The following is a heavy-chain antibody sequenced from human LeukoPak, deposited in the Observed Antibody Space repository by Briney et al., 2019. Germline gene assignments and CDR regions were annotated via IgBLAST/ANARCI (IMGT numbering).Heavy chain of an antibody. CDR1: GFTFSSYG. CDR3: AKPSSPARAGTYLDFFDY. J-gene: IGHJ4*02. CDR2: ISYDGSNK. D-gene: IGHD6-19*01. Sequence: PGGSLRLSCAASGFTFSSYGMHWVRQAPGKGLEWVAVISYDGSNKYYADSVKGRFTISRDNSKNTLYLQMNSLRAEDTAVYYCAKPSSPARAGTYLDFFDYWGQGTLVTVSS. V-gene: IGHV3-30*18.